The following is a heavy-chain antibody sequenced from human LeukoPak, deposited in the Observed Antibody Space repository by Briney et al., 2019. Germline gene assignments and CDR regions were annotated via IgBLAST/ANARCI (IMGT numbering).Heavy chain of an antibody. CDR3: ARGRWASMVRGVTPFDY. Sequence: SETLSLTCTVSGGSISSSSYYWGWIRQPPGKGLEWIGEINHSGSTNYNPSLKSRVTISVDASKNQFSLKLSSVTAADTAVYYCARGRWASMVRGVTPFDYWGQGTLVTVSS. CDR1: GGSISSSSYY. J-gene: IGHJ4*02. CDR2: INHSGST. V-gene: IGHV4-39*07. D-gene: IGHD3-10*01.